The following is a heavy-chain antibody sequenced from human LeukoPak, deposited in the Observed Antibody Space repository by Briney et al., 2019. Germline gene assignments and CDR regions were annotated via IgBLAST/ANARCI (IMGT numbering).Heavy chain of an antibody. CDR1: GYTFTGYY. V-gene: IGHV1-2*06. CDR3: ARDGGVSSGYTPKSFDY. J-gene: IGHJ4*02. D-gene: IGHD3-22*01. CDR2: INPNSGGT. Sequence: ASVKVSCKASGYTFTGYYMHWVRQAPGQGLEWMGRINPNSGGTNYAQKFQGRVTMTRDTSISTAHMELSRLRSDDTAVYYCARDGGVSSGYTPKSFDYWGQGTLVTVSS.